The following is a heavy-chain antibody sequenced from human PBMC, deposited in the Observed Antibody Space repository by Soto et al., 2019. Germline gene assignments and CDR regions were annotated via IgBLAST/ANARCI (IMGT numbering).Heavy chain of an antibody. CDR1: GFTFTSSA. J-gene: IGHJ6*02. Sequence: SVKVSCKASGFTFTSSAVQWVRQARGQRLEWIGWIVAGSGNTNYAQKFQERVTITGDMSTSTAYMELSSLRSEDTAAYYCEAEAPESGMDVWGQGTTVTVSS. CDR2: IVAGSGNT. V-gene: IGHV1-58*01. CDR3: EAEAPESGMDV.